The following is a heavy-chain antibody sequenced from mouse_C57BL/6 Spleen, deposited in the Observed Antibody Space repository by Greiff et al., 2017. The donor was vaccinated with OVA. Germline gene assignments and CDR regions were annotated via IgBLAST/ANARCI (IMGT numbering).Heavy chain of an antibody. D-gene: IGHD2-1*01. CDR1: GYTFTSYW. V-gene: IGHV1-5*01. CDR2: IYPGNSDT. Sequence: VQLQQSGPVLARPGASVKKSCKTSGYTFTSYWMHWVKQRPGQGLEWIGAIYPGNSDTSYNQKFKGKAKLTAVTSASTAYMELSSLTNEDSAVYYCTLYYGNYEGFAYWGQGTLVTVSA. J-gene: IGHJ3*01. CDR3: TLYYGNYEGFAY.